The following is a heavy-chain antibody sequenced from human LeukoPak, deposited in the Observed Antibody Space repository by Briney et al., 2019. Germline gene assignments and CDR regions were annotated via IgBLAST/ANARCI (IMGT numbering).Heavy chain of an antibody. D-gene: IGHD6-13*01. V-gene: IGHV3-30*02. CDR2: IRYDGSNK. CDR3: AKATGYSSSS. J-gene: IGHJ5*02. CDR1: GFTFSIYW. Sequence: GGSLRLSCAASGFTFSIYWMNWVRQTPGKGLEWVAFIRYDGSNKYYADSVKGRFTISRDNSKNTLYLQMNSLRAEDTAVYYCAKATGYSSSSWGQGTLVTVSS.